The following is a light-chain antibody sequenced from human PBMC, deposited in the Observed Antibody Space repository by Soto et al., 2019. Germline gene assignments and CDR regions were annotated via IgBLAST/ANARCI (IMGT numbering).Light chain of an antibody. CDR1: SSDVGAYNF. J-gene: IGLJ1*01. V-gene: IGLV2-14*01. CDR2: EVT. Sequence: QSALTQPASVSGSPGQSITISCTGSSSDVGAYNFVSWYQHHLGKAPKLILYEVTTRPSGVSSRFSGSKSGNTASLTISGLQADDEANYYCSSYTSSNTPYVFGTGTKV. CDR3: SSYTSSNTPYV.